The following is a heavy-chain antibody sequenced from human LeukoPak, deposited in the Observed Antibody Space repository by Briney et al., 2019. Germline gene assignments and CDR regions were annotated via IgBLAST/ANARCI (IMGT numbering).Heavy chain of an antibody. CDR1: GYPFDNFG. V-gene: IGHV1-18*01. CDR3: ARDRLGGDLTGESLY. D-gene: IGHD4-17*01. Sequence: ASVKVSCKASGYPFDNFGLTWVRQAPGQGLEWMGWISAYNGNTHYAQKFRGRLTMTTDTTTTTAYLELRSLKSDATAVYYCARDRLGGDLTGESLYWGQGTLVTVSS. CDR2: ISAYNGNT. J-gene: IGHJ4*02.